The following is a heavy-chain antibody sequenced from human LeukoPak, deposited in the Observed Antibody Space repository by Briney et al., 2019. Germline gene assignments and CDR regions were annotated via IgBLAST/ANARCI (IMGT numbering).Heavy chain of an antibody. J-gene: IGHJ6*03. CDR1: GGSISSYY. Sequence: SETLSLTCTVSGGSISSYYWSWIRQPPGKGLEWIGYIYTSGSTNYNPSLKSRVTISVDTSKNQFSLKLSSVTAADTAVYYCARHPAGYSSGWYYYYYYMDVWGKGTTVTVSS. CDR2: IYTSGST. CDR3: ARHPAGYSSGWYYYYYYMDV. V-gene: IGHV4-4*09. D-gene: IGHD6-19*01.